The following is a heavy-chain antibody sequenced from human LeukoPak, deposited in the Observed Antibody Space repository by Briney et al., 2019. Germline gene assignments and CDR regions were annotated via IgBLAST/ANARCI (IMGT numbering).Heavy chain of an antibody. J-gene: IGHJ4*02. D-gene: IGHD1-1*01. Sequence: SQTLSLTCTVSGGSISSGDYYWSWIRQPPGKGLEWIGYIYYSGSTYYNPTLKSRVTISVDTSKNQFSLKLSSVTAADTAMYYCARALKYTWNDPTPIMCFDYWGQGTLVTVS. V-gene: IGHV4-30-4*08. CDR2: IYYSGST. CDR1: GGSISSGDYY. CDR3: ARALKYTWNDPTPIMCFDY.